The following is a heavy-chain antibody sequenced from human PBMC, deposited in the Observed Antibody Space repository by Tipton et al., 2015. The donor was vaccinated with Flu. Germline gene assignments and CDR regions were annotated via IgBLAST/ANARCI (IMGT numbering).Heavy chain of an antibody. D-gene: IGHD1-26*01. CDR2: VSKDGGDT. J-gene: IGHJ5*01. Sequence: SLRLSCAASRFSFHNYAMHWVRQAPGRGLEWVAGVSKDGGDTFYEDSVRGRFTISRDNAKNTLSLQMNSLRPEDSAVYYCARDFYHAWEKNWFDSWGHGTLVSVSS. CDR3: ARDFYHAWEKNWFDS. V-gene: IGHV3-30*04. CDR1: RFSFHNYA.